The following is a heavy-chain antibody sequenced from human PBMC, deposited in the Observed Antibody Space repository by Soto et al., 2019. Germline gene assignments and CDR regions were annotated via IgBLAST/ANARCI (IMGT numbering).Heavy chain of an antibody. V-gene: IGHV3-64*01. CDR3: VRDMAFDI. CDR1: GFIFSGYS. CDR2: ISANGGTT. Sequence: VQLVESGGGLVQPGGSLRLSCAASGFIFSGYSIHWVRQAPGKGLEYVSGISANGGTTYYGNSVKGRFTISRDNSKNTVSLQMGSLRSEDMAVYYCVRDMAFDIWGQGTMVTVSS. J-gene: IGHJ3*02.